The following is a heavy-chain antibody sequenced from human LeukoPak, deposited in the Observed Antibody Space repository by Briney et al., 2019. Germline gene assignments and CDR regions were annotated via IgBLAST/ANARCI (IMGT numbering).Heavy chain of an antibody. D-gene: IGHD2-15*01. Sequence: SETLSLTCAVYGGSFSGYYWSWIRQPPGKGLEWIGEINHSGSTNYNPSLKSRVTISVDTSKNQFSLKLSSVTAADTAVYYCARGLRGYCSGGSCYRLYYYYYMDVWGQGTTVTVSS. CDR3: ARGLRGYCSGGSCYRLYYYYYMDV. CDR1: GGSFSGYY. V-gene: IGHV4-34*01. J-gene: IGHJ6*03. CDR2: INHSGST.